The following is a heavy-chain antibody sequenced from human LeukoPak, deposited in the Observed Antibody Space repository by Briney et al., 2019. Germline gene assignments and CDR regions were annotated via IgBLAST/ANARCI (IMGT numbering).Heavy chain of an antibody. D-gene: IGHD3-10*01. Sequence: SETLSLTCTGSGGSISNYYWSWIRQPPGQELEWIGYIHYSGSTNYNPSLKSRVTISVDTSKNQFSLKLNSVTAADTAVYYCARVEEGYGSGRRENYYYYYMDVWGKGTTVTISS. CDR1: GGSISNYY. V-gene: IGHV4-59*01. CDR3: ARVEEGYGSGRRENYYYYYMDV. J-gene: IGHJ6*03. CDR2: IHYSGST.